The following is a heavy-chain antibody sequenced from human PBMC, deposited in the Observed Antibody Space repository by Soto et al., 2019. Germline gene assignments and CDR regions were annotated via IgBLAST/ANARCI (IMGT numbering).Heavy chain of an antibody. D-gene: IGHD5-12*01. CDR2: INGGNGYT. J-gene: IGHJ2*01. CDR3: ARNRDGFINRPYWFFDL. CDR1: GYSFITYT. Sequence: ASVKVSCKASGYSFITYTMHWVRQAPGQRLEWMGWINGGNGYTRSAQTFQGRATFTRDTSANTAYMELSSLRSEDTAVYYCARNRDGFINRPYWFFDLWGRGTLVTVSS. V-gene: IGHV1-3*01.